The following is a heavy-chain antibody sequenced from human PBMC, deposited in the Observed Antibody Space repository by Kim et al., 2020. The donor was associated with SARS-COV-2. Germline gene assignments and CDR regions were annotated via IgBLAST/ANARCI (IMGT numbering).Heavy chain of an antibody. CDR1: GFTFSSYG. CDR3: AKVQWFGEFTAYYYYGMDV. J-gene: IGHJ6*02. Sequence: GGSLRLSCAASGFTFSSYGMHWVRQAPGKGLEWVAVISYDGSNKYYADSVKGRFTISRDNSKNTLYLQMNSLRAEDTAVYYCAKVQWFGEFTAYYYYGMDVWGQGTTVTVSS. V-gene: IGHV3-30*18. D-gene: IGHD3-10*01. CDR2: ISYDGSNK.